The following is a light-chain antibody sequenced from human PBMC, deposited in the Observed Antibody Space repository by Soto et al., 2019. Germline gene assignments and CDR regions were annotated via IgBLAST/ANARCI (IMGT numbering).Light chain of an antibody. V-gene: IGKV3-20*01. J-gene: IGKJ1*01. CDR2: GAS. CDR3: QQYGSSLSWT. Sequence: EIVLTQSPGTLSLSPGERATLSCRASQSVSSSYLAWYQQKPGQAPRLLIYGASSRATGIPDRFSGRGSGTDFALTISRLEPEDFAVDYCQQYGSSLSWTFGQGTKVEIK. CDR1: QSVSSSY.